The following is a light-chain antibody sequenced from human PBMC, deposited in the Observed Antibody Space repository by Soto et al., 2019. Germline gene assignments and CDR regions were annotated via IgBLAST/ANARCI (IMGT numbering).Light chain of an antibody. V-gene: IGLV2-14*01. Sequence: HSVLTQPASVSGSPGQSITISCTGTSSDVGGYNYVSWYQQHPGKAPKLMIYDVSNRPSGVSNRFSGSKSGNTASLTISGLQAEDEADYYCSSYTSSSTPPYVFGTGTKLTVL. J-gene: IGLJ1*01. CDR1: SSDVGGYNY. CDR3: SSYTSSSTPPYV. CDR2: DVS.